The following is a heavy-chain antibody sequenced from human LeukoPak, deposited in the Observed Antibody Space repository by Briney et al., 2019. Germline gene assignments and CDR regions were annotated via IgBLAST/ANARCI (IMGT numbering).Heavy chain of an antibody. V-gene: IGHV3-23*01. D-gene: IGHD3-22*01. CDR1: GFTFSRYA. J-gene: IGHJ4*02. Sequence: GGSLRLSCAASGFTFSRYAMGWVRQAPGKGLEWVSAVSGSGGSTYYADSVKGLFTISRDNSKNTLYLQMNSLRAEDTAVYYCARDGTYYDSSGYYYVLDYWGQGTLVTVSS. CDR2: VSGSGGST. CDR3: ARDGTYYDSSGYYYVLDY.